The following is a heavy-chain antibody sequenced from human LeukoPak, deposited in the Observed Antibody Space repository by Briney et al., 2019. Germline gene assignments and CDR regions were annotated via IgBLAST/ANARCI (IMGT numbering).Heavy chain of an antibody. CDR2: ISGSGGST. Sequence: GGSLRLSCAASGFTFSSYAMSWARQAPGKGLEWVSAISGSGGSTYYADSVKGRFTISRDNSKNTLYLQMNSLRAEDTAVYYCAKSGLAVAGTLIDYWGQGTLVTVSS. CDR1: GFTFSSYA. J-gene: IGHJ4*02. CDR3: AKSGLAVAGTLIDY. D-gene: IGHD6-19*01. V-gene: IGHV3-23*01.